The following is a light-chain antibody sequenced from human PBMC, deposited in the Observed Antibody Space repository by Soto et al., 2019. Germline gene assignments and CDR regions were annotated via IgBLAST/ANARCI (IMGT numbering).Light chain of an antibody. CDR3: AAWDDSLNGRV. CDR1: SSNIGINT. Sequence: QSVLTQPPSASGTHRQRVSISCSESSSNIGINTVNWYQQLPGTAPKLLIHSNNQRPSGVPDRFSGSKSGTSASLAISGLQSEDEADYYCAAWDDSLNGRVFGTGTKVTVL. J-gene: IGLJ1*01. CDR2: SNN. V-gene: IGLV1-44*01.